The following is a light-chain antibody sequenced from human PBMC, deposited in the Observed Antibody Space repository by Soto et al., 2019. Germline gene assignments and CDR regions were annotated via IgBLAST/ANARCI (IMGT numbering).Light chain of an antibody. CDR2: DVS. Sequence: EIVMTQSPATLSVSPGERATLSCRASQSVSSNLAWYQQKPGQAPRRLIYDVSTSATGISARFSGSGSGTELTLTISSLQSEDFAVYYCQQHNKWPLTFGQGTRLDNK. CDR3: QQHNKWPLT. J-gene: IGKJ5*01. V-gene: IGKV3-15*01. CDR1: QSVSSN.